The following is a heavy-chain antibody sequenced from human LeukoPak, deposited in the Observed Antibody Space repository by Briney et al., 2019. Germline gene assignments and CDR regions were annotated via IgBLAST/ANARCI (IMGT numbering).Heavy chain of an antibody. D-gene: IGHD2-2*01. CDR1: GFTLSGSV. CDR2: IRSKRNNYAT. V-gene: IGHV3-73*01. J-gene: IGHJ3*02. CDR3: SRLEDTSPIEVALDI. Sequence: GGSLRLSCAVSGFTLSGSVIHWVRQPAGKGLEWVGRIRSKRNNYATAYAASVKGRFTNSRDDSKNTVYLHMDSLKTEDTALYYCSRLEDTSPIEVALDIWGQGTVVTVSS.